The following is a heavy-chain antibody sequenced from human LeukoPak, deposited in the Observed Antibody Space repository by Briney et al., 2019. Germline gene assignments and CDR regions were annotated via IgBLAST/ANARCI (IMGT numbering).Heavy chain of an antibody. J-gene: IGHJ3*02. CDR1: GGSFSGYY. CDR2: INHSGST. V-gene: IGHV4-34*01. CDR3: ARDSPPSYCGGDCTAFDI. D-gene: IGHD2-21*02. Sequence: TSETLSLTCAVYGGSFSGYYWSWIRQPPGKGLEWIGEINHSGSTNYNPSLKSRVTISVDTSKNQFSLKLSSVTAADTAVYYCARDSPPSYCGGDCTAFDIWGQGTMVTVSS.